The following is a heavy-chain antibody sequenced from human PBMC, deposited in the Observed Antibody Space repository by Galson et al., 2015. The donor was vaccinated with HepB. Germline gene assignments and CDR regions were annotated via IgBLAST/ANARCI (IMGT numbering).Heavy chain of an antibody. CDR1: GFTFSSYA. CDR3: AKDGYIVATQIYGMDV. V-gene: IGHV3-23*01. CDR2: ITGSGGNI. Sequence: SLRLSCAASGFTFSSYAMRWVRQAPGKGLEWVSGITGSGGNIYYADSVKGRFTISRDNSKTTLYLQMNSLRAVDTAVYYCAKDGYIVATQIYGMDVWGQGTTVTVSS. J-gene: IGHJ6*02. D-gene: IGHD5-12*01.